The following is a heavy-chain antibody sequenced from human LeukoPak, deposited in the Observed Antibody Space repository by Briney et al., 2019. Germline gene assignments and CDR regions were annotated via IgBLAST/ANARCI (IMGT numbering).Heavy chain of an antibody. J-gene: IGHJ6*03. CDR2: IYYSGST. D-gene: IGHD5-12*01. V-gene: IGHV4-39*07. CDR1: GCSISSSSYY. Sequence: PSETLSLTCTVSGCSISSSSYYWGWIRQPPGKGLEWIGSIYYSGSTYYNPSLKSRVTISVDTSKNQFSLKLSSVTAADTAVYYCARVRARYSGYDSYYYYMDVWGKGTTVTVSS. CDR3: ARVRARYSGYDSYYYYMDV.